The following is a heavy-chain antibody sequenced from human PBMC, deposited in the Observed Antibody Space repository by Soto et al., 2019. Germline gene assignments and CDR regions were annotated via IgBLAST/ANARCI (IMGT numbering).Heavy chain of an antibody. Sequence: QLQLRESGPGLVKPSETLSLTCTVSGGSISGGVGGLYYWSWIRQPPGKGLEWIGYIYGSGSTYYNPSLKSRVTISLDTSNNQFSLRLSSVTAADTAVYYCAREVIPLTTDWYFDLWGRGTLVTVSS. CDR3: AREVIPLTTDWYFDL. D-gene: IGHD4-17*01. V-gene: IGHV4-30-4*01. CDR2: IYGSGST. CDR1: GGSISGGVGGLYY. J-gene: IGHJ2*01.